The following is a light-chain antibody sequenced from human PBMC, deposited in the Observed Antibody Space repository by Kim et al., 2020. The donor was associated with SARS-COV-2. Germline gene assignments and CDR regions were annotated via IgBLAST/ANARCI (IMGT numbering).Light chain of an antibody. CDR3: QQYGSSPYT. Sequence: LSPGGSATLSCRASQSVSKSYLAWYQQKPGQAPRLLIYVASSRATGIPDRFSGSGSGTDFTLTISRLEPEDFAVYYCQQYGSSPYTFGQGTKLEI. J-gene: IGKJ2*01. V-gene: IGKV3-20*01. CDR1: QSVSKSY. CDR2: VAS.